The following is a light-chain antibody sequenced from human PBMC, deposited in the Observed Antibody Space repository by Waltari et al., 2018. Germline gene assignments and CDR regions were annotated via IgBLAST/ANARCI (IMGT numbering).Light chain of an antibody. J-gene: IGKJ4*01. V-gene: IGKV1-5*03. CDR3: QQYNSYSLLS. Sequence: DIQMPQSPSTRSASVGDRVIFSCRASQSISKWLAWYQQKPGKAHKLLIYKASTVESGVPSRFSGSGSGTEFTLTISSLQPEDFATYYCQQYNSYSLLSFGGGTKVEIK. CDR2: KAS. CDR1: QSISKW.